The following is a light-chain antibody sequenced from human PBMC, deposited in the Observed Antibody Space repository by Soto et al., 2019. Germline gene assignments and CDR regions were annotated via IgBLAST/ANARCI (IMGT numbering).Light chain of an antibody. J-gene: IGKJ1*01. CDR1: QSISSY. V-gene: IGKV1-39*01. CDR3: QQSYSTPQT. CDR2: AAS. Sequence: DIQMTQSPSSLSASVGDRVTITCRASQSISSYLNWYQQKPGKAPKLLIYAASSLQSGVPSRFSGSGSGTDFTLTISSVQPEDFATYYCQQSYSTPQTFGQGTKVDIK.